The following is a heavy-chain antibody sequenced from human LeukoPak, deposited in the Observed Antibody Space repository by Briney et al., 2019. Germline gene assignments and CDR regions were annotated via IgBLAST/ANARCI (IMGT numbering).Heavy chain of an antibody. CDR1: GLIFSKYW. J-gene: IGHJ4*02. CDR2: IKPDGSEK. V-gene: IGHV3-7*03. D-gene: IGHD3-22*01. CDR3: AKDDDSSVYYYPDY. Sequence: GGSLRLSCAASGLIFSKYWMTWVRQAPGKGLEWVASIKPDGSEKYYLDSVKGRFTISRDNSKNTLYLQMNSLRAEDTAVYYCAKDDDSSVYYYPDYWGQGSLVTVSS.